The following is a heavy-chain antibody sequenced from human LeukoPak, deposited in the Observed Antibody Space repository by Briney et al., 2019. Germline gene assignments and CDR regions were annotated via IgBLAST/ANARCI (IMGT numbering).Heavy chain of an antibody. CDR3: ARDQGEGYKRRWFDP. Sequence: SVKVSCKVSGGTFSSYAVSWLRQAPGQGLEWMGGIVRFSGTADYAQKFQGRVTIFADESTSTAYMELSSLRSEDTAVYYCARDQGEGYKRRWFDPWGQGTLVIVSS. CDR2: IVRFSGTA. D-gene: IGHD5-24*01. CDR1: GGTFSSYA. V-gene: IGHV1-69*01. J-gene: IGHJ5*02.